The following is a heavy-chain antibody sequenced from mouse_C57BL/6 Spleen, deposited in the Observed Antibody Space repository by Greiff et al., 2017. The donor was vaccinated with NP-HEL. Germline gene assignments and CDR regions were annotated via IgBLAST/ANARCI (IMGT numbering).Heavy chain of an antibody. D-gene: IGHD2-3*01. Sequence: EVKLMESGGDLVKPGGSLKLSCAASGFTFSSYGMSWVRQTPDKRLEWVATISSGGSYTYYPDSVKGRFTISRDNAKNTRYLQMRSLKSEDTAMYYCARHEVTSIHMGIYDRGGYAMDYWGQGTSVTVSS. J-gene: IGHJ4*01. V-gene: IGHV5-6*01. CDR2: ISSGGSYT. CDR3: ARHEVTSIHMGIYDRGGYAMDY. CDR1: GFTFSSYG.